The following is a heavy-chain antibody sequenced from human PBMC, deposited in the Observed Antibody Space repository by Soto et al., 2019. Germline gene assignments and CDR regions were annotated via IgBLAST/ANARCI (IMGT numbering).Heavy chain of an antibody. D-gene: IGHD2-15*01. CDR1: GFIFNNYA. V-gene: IGHV3-30-3*01. Sequence: QVQLVESGGGVVQPGTSLRLSCVTSGFIFNNYALYWVRQAPGKGLEWVASISVDGTKVNYADSVKGRCSISRDKSKNTLYREMNSLRGEDTAVDYGAREVVDWQYFDYWGQGTLVTVSS. J-gene: IGHJ4*02. CDR2: ISVDGTKV. CDR3: AREVVDWQYFDY.